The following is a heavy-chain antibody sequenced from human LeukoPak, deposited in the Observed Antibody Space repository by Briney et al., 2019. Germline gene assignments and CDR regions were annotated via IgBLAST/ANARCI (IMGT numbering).Heavy chain of an antibody. J-gene: IGHJ4*02. D-gene: IGHD3-22*01. CDR3: ARASYSYDINGWVPFDY. V-gene: IGHV4-61*02. CDR2: IYTSGST. CDR1: GNSISSGDNY. Sequence: SETLSLSCTVSGNSISSGDNYWSWIRQPAGKGLEWIGRIYTSGSTNYNPSLKSRVTISGDTSKNQFSLRLSSVTAADTAVYYCARASYSYDINGWVPFDYWGQGTLVTVSS.